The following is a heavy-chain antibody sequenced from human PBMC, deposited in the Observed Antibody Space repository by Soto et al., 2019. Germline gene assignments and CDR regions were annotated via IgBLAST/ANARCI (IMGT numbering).Heavy chain of an antibody. CDR2: MKQDGSEK. Sequence: LRLSCAASGFTFSSYWMSWVPQAPGKGLEWVANMKQDGSEKYYVDSVKGRFTISRDNPKNSLYLQSNSLRAEDTAVYYCARVHFGVALFDYYGMDVWGQGPTVTVSS. J-gene: IGHJ6*02. V-gene: IGHV3-7*01. D-gene: IGHD3-3*01. CDR3: ARVHFGVALFDYYGMDV. CDR1: GFTFSSYW.